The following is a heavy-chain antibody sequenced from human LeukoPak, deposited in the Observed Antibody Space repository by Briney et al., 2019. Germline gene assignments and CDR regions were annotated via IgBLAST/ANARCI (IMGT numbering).Heavy chain of an antibody. CDR2: IYSGGST. J-gene: IGHJ4*02. CDR3: AKDTGYCSGGSCPFDY. V-gene: IGHV3-53*01. CDR1: GFTVSSNY. Sequence: GGSLRLSCAASGFTVSSNYMSWVRQAPGKGLEWVSVIYSGGSTYYADSVKGRFTISRHNSKNTLYLQMNSLRAEDTAVYYCAKDTGYCSGGSCPFDYWGQGTLVTVSS. D-gene: IGHD2-15*01.